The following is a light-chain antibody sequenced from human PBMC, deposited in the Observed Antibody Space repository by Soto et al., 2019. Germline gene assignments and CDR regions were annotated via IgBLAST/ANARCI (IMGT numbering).Light chain of an antibody. CDR3: QQYNSYSTT. CDR2: KAS. Sequence: DIQMTPSPSTLSASVGVRVTITCRASQSISTWLAWYQQKPGKAPKLLIYKASSLESGVPSRFSGSGSGTEFTLTISSLQPDDFATYYCQQYNSYSTTFGQGTKVDIK. CDR1: QSISTW. V-gene: IGKV1-5*03. J-gene: IGKJ1*01.